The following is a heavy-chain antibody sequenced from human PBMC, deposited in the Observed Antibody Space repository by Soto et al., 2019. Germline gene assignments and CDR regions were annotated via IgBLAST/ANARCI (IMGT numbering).Heavy chain of an antibody. D-gene: IGHD2-15*01. Sequence: SETLSLTCAVYGGSFSGYYWSWIRQPPGKGLEWIGEINHSGSTNYNPSLKSRVTISVDTSKNQFSLKLSSVTAADTAVYYCARGSCSGGSCHDYYYYYMDVWGKGTTVTVSS. CDR3: ARGSCSGGSCHDYYYYYMDV. V-gene: IGHV4-34*01. CDR1: GGSFSGYY. CDR2: INHSGST. J-gene: IGHJ6*03.